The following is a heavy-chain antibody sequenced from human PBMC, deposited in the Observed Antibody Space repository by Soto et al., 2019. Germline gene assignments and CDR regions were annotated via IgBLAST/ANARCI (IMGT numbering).Heavy chain of an antibody. CDR3: ARDSDSSGYYYVHYFDY. CDR1: GFTFSSYG. Sequence: GGSLRLSCAASGFTFSSYGMHWVRQAPGKGLEWVAVIWYDGSNKYYADSVKGRFTISRDNSKNTLYLQMNSLRAEDTAVYYCARDSDSSGYYYVHYFDYWGQGTLVTVSS. D-gene: IGHD3-22*01. V-gene: IGHV3-33*01. CDR2: IWYDGSNK. J-gene: IGHJ4*02.